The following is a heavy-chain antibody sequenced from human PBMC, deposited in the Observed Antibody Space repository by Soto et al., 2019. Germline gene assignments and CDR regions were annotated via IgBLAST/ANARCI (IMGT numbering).Heavy chain of an antibody. CDR3: ARDPNYSSSSFHGLDV. J-gene: IGHJ6*02. CDR2: IYSAGRT. CDR1: GFIVSSNY. V-gene: IGHV3-53*01. Sequence: GSLRLSCAASGFIVSSNYMSWVRQAPGKGLEWVSSIYSAGRTYYADSVKGRFTISRDNSDNTLYLQMNSLRAEDTAVYFCARDPNYSSSSFHGLDVWGQGTTVTVSS. D-gene: IGHD6-6*01.